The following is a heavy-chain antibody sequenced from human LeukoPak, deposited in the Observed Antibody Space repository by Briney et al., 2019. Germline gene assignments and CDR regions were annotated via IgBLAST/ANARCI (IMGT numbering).Heavy chain of an antibody. V-gene: IGHV4-30-4*08. CDR1: GVSISSDDFH. CDR3: AVEIVVPAAKSSNYYFDY. CDR2: IYCSGNS. Sequence: SQTLSLTCAVSGVSISSDDFHWSWLRPPPGKGLVWVGYIYCSGNSYYTPSLKSRVTISIDTSKNQFSLKLSSMTAADTAVYYCAVEIVVPAAKSSNYYFDYWGQGTLVTVSS. D-gene: IGHD2-2*01. J-gene: IGHJ4*02.